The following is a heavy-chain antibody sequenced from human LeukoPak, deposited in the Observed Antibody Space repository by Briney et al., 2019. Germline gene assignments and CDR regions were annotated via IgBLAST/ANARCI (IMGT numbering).Heavy chain of an antibody. CDR2: ISSSSSYI. CDR3: AKVLDLPFNFDY. V-gene: IGHV3-21*01. J-gene: IGHJ4*02. D-gene: IGHD3-3*01. CDR1: GFTFSSYS. Sequence: PGGSLRLSCAASGFTFSSYSMNWVRQAPGKGLEWVSSISSSSSYIYYADSVKGRFTISRDNAKNSLYLQMNSLRAEDTAVYYCAKVLDLPFNFDYWGQGTLVTVSS.